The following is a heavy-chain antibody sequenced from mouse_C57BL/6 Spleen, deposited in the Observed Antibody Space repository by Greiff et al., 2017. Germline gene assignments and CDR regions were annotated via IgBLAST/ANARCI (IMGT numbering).Heavy chain of an antibody. CDR2: IDPSDSVT. V-gene: IGHV1-52*01. Sequence: QVQLQQPGAELVRPGSSVKLSCKASGYTFTSYWMHWVKQRPIQGLEWIGNIDPSDSVTHYNQKFKDKATLTVDKSSSTAYMQLSSLTSEDSAVYYCAIPVGGWYFDVWGTGTTVTVSS. D-gene: IGHD1-1*02. J-gene: IGHJ1*03. CDR3: AIPVGGWYFDV. CDR1: GYTFTSYW.